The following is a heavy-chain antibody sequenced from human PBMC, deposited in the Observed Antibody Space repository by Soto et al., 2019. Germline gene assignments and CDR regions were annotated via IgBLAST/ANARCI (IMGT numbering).Heavy chain of an antibody. J-gene: IGHJ5*02. Sequence: SETLSLTCAVYGGSFSGYSWSWIRQPPGKGLDWIGEINHVGGTNYNPSLKSRVTMSVDTSQNQFSLRLISVTAADTAMYFCVRIRYQLPSSILWPDPWGQGTPVTVSS. CDR2: INHVGGT. CDR1: GGSFSGYS. V-gene: IGHV4-34*01. D-gene: IGHD3-16*01. CDR3: VRIRYQLPSSILWPDP.